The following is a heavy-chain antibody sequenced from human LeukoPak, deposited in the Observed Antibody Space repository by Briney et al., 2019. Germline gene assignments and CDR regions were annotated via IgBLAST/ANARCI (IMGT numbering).Heavy chain of an antibody. CDR1: GFTFSSCW. CDR2: INSDESVT. Sequence: GGSLRLSCAASGFTFSSCWMQWVRQAPGQGLVWVSRINSDESVTTYTNSVKGRFTISRDNAKNTLYLQMNSLRAEDTAMYYCVRARCTTSSFDYWGQGTLVTVSS. V-gene: IGHV3-74*03. CDR3: VRARCTTSSFDY. J-gene: IGHJ4*02. D-gene: IGHD2-2*01.